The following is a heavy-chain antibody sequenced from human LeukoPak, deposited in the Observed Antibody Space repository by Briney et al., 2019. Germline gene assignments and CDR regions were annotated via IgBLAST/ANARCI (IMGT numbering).Heavy chain of an antibody. J-gene: IGHJ4*02. CDR2: NSGRGVST. D-gene: IGHD2/OR15-2a*01. CDR3: AKVPRGTTYYFDY. Sequence: PGGSLRLSCAASGFSFSIYDMSWVRQAPGKGLECVSRNSGRGVSTAYADSVKGRFTISRGNSKNTLFLQMNSLRAEDTAVYYCAKVPRGTTYYFDYWGQGTLVTVSS. V-gene: IGHV3-23*01. CDR1: GFSFSIYD.